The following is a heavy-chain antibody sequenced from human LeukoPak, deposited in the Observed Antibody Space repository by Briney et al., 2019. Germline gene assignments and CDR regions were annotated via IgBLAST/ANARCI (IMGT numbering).Heavy chain of an antibody. V-gene: IGHV4-59*08. CDR3: ARVNNVAAGTWSFDY. D-gene: IGHD6-13*01. J-gene: IGHJ4*02. CDR2: IYYSGST. Sequence: SETLSLTCTVSGGSISSYYWSWIRQPPGKGLEWIGYIYYSGSTNYNPSLKSRVTISVDTSKNQFSLKLSSVTAADTAVYYCARVNNVAAGTWSFDYWGQGTLGNVSS. CDR1: GGSISSYY.